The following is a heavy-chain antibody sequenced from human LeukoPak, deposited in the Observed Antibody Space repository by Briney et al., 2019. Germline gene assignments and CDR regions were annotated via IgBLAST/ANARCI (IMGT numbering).Heavy chain of an antibody. Sequence: SETLSLTCTVSGGSISSSSYSWGWIRQPPGKGLEWIGSIYYSGSTYYNPSLKSRVTISVDTSKNQFSLKLSSVTAADTAVYYCARRTPSGSYELGTYYFDYWGQGTLVTVSS. CDR1: GGSISSSSYS. V-gene: IGHV4-39*01. J-gene: IGHJ4*02. CDR3: ARRTPSGSYELGTYYFDY. CDR2: IYYSGST. D-gene: IGHD1-26*01.